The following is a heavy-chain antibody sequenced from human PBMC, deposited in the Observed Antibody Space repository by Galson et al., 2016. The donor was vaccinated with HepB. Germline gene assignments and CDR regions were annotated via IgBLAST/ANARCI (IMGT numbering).Heavy chain of an antibody. CDR3: AKDPPNNWNYVLSFDI. Sequence: SLRLSCAASGFSFASYAMSWVRQAPGKGPEWVSAISNTGGAIYYADSVKGRLTISRDNSKNTLFLQMNSLRVEDTALYYCAKDPPNNWNYVLSFDIWGQGTLVTVSS. J-gene: IGHJ3*02. CDR1: GFSFASYA. CDR2: ISNTGGAI. V-gene: IGHV3-23*01. D-gene: IGHD1-7*01.